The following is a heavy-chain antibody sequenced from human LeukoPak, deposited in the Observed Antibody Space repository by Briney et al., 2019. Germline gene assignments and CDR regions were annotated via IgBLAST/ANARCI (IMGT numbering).Heavy chain of an antibody. D-gene: IGHD1-26*01. J-gene: IGHJ4*02. Sequence: GGSLRLSCAASGFTFSSYAMSWVRQAPGKGLEWVSAISGSGGYTYYADSVKGRFTFSRDNSKNTLYLQMNSLRAEDTAVYYCAKGWELLRGPFDYWGQGTLVTVSS. V-gene: IGHV3-23*01. CDR1: GFTFSSYA. CDR3: AKGWELLRGPFDY. CDR2: ISGSGGYT.